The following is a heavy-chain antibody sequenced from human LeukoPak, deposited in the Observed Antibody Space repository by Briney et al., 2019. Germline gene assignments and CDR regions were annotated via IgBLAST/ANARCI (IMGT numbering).Heavy chain of an antibody. J-gene: IGHJ6*02. V-gene: IGHV4-34*01. CDR3: ARDGYSYGYYYYYYGMDV. CDR1: GGSFSGYY. D-gene: IGHD5-18*01. CDR2: INHSGST. Sequence: ETLSLTCAVYGGSFSGYYWSWIRQPPGKGLEWIGEINHSGSTNYNPSLKSRVTISVDTSKNQFSLKLSSVTAADTAVYYCARDGYSYGYYYYYYGMDVWGQGTTVTVSS.